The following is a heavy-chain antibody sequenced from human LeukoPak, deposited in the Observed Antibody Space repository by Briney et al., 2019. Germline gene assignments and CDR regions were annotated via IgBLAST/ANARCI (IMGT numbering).Heavy chain of an antibody. J-gene: IGHJ4*02. V-gene: IGHV3-30-3*01. CDR1: GFTFSSYA. CDR2: ISYDGSNK. CDR3: ARVSTFSSSWYED. Sequence: GGSLRLSCAASGFTFSSYAMSWVRQAPGKGLEWVAVISYDGSNKYYADSVKGRFTISRDNSKNTLYLQMNSLRAEDTAVYYCARVSTFSSSWYEDWGQGTLVTVSS. D-gene: IGHD6-13*01.